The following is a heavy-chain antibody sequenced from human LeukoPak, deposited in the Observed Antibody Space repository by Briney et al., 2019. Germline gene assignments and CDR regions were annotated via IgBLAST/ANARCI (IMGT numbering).Heavy chain of an antibody. CDR1: GGTFSSYA. CDR3: ARDRWRQDSYGYVDY. D-gene: IGHD5-18*01. V-gene: IGHV1-69*04. J-gene: IGHJ4*02. CDR2: IIPILGIA. Sequence: SVKVSCKAPGGTFSSYAISWVRQAPGQGLEWMGRIIPILGIANYAQKFQGRVTITADKSTSTAYMELSSLRSEDTAVYYCARDRWRQDSYGYVDYWGQGTLVTVSS.